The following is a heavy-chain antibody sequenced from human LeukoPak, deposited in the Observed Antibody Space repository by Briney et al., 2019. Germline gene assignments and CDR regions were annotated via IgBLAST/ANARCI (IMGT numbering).Heavy chain of an antibody. Sequence: GGYLRLSCAASGLTFSNAWMTWVRQAPGKGLEWVGRIKIKTDGGTTDYAAPVKGRFTISRDDSKNTLYLQINGLKTEDTAVYYCTTERQGGLDYWGQGTLVTVSS. J-gene: IGHJ4*02. CDR1: GLTFSNAW. CDR2: IKIKTDGGTT. V-gene: IGHV3-15*01. CDR3: TTERQGGLDY.